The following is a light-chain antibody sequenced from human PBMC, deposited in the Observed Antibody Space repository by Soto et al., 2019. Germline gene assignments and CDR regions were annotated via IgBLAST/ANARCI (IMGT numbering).Light chain of an antibody. J-gene: IGLJ1*01. CDR2: DNH. CDR3: GTWDNSLSAGV. V-gene: IGLV1-51*01. CDR1: SSNIGNNY. Sequence: QSVQTQPPSVSAAPGQKVTISCSGSSSNIGNNYVSWFQQLPGTAPKLLIYDNHKRPSGIPDRFSGSKSGTSATLGITGLQTGDEADYYCGTWDNSLSAGVFGTGTKVTVL.